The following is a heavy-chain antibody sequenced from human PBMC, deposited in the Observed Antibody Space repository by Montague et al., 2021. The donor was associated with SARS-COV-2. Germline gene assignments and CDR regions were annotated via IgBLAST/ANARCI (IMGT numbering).Heavy chain of an antibody. J-gene: IGHJ4*02. D-gene: IGHD3-22*01. V-gene: IGHV3-11*01. CDR3: ARGDPSSGSRTTFEF. CDR2: ITTTGSTI. Sequence: SLRLSCAASGFTFSDYYMNWIRQAPGKGLEWVSYITTTGSTIYYADSVKSRFTISRDNTKNSLYLQVNSLRVEDTAVYYCARGDPSSGSRTTFEFWGQGTLVTVSS. CDR1: GFTFSDYY.